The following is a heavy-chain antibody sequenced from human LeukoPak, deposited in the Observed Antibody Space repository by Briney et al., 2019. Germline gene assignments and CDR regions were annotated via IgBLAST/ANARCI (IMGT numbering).Heavy chain of an antibody. D-gene: IGHD2-2*01. CDR2: ISSSGSTI. J-gene: IGHJ6*02. CDR3: ARRGRYCSSTSCPTYYGMDV. V-gene: IGHV3-11*01. CDR1: GFTFSDYY. Sequence: GGSLRLSCAASGFTFSDYYMSWIRQAPGKGLEWVSYISSSGSTIYYADSVKGRFTISRDNAKNSLYLQMNSLRAEDTAVYYCARRGRYCSSTSCPTYYGMDVWGQGTTVTVSS.